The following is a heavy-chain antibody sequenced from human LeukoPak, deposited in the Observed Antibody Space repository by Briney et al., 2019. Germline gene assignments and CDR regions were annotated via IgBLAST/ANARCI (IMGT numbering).Heavy chain of an antibody. CDR2: IYWNDDK. D-gene: IGHD3-3*01. V-gene: IGHV2-5*01. Sequence: SGPTLVKPTQTLTLTCTFSGFSLSTSGVGVGWIRQPPGKALEWLALIYWNDDKRYSPSLMSRLTITKDTSKNQAVLTMTNMDPVDTATYYCAQSSYYDFWSGYYEVWFDPWGQGTLVTVSS. CDR1: GFSLSTSGVG. J-gene: IGHJ5*02. CDR3: AQSSYYDFWSGYYEVWFDP.